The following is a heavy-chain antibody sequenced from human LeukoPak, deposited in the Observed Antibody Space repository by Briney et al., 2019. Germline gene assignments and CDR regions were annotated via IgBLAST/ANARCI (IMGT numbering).Heavy chain of an antibody. CDR3: ARDSYDFWRGRSDP. Sequence: SETLSLTCTVSGYSISSGYYWGWIRQPPGKGLEWIGSIYHSGSTYYNPSLKSRVTISVDTSKNQFSLKLSSVTAADAAVYYCARDSYDFWRGRSDPWGQGTLVTVSS. V-gene: IGHV4-38-2*02. CDR1: GYSISSGYY. CDR2: IYHSGST. J-gene: IGHJ5*02. D-gene: IGHD3-3*01.